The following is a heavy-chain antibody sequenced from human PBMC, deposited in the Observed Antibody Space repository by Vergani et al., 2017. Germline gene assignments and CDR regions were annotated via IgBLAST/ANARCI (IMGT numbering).Heavy chain of an antibody. V-gene: IGHV3-30-3*01. J-gene: IGHJ4*02. CDR1: GFALNRHA. CDR3: VSYRGLCAGGRCYTEAWDY. D-gene: IGHD2-2*02. CDR2: ISFDGTNE. Sequence: QVQLVESGGGVVQPGTFLRLSCVVSGFALNRHAMYWVRQAPGKGLEWVVGISFDGTNEYYPDLVKGRFTISRDIAKNTLYLQVRSLRLEDTGVYHCVSYRGLCAGGRCYTEAWDYWGQGTPVTVSS.